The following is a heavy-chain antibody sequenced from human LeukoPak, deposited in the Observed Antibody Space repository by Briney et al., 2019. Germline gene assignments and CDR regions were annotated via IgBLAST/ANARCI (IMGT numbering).Heavy chain of an antibody. CDR1: GYSISSGYY. J-gene: IGHJ4*02. CDR2: IYHSGIT. Sequence: PSETLSLTCTVSGYSISSGYYWGWIRQPPGKGLEWIAIIYHSGITYYNPSLKSRVTISVDTSKNQFSLKLSSVTAADTAVYCCASNLYGSGNYFAYWGQGTLVTVSS. CDR3: ASNLYGSGNYFAY. D-gene: IGHD3-10*01. V-gene: IGHV4-38-2*02.